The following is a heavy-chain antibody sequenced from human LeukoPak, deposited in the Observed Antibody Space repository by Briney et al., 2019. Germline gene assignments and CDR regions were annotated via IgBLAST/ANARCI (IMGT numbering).Heavy chain of an antibody. Sequence: GGSLRLSCAASGFTFSSYWMHWVRQAPGKGLVWVSRINSDGSSTSYADSVKGRFTISRDNAKNTLYLQMSSLRAEDTAVYYCARGHYDFWSGYYGSYYYYYYMDVWGKGTTVTVSS. V-gene: IGHV3-74*01. D-gene: IGHD3-3*01. CDR3: ARGHYDFWSGYYGSYYYYYYMDV. J-gene: IGHJ6*03. CDR2: INSDGSST. CDR1: GFTFSSYW.